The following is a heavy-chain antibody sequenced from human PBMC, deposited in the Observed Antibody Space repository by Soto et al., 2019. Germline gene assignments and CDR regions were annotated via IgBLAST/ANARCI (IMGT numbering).Heavy chain of an antibody. V-gene: IGHV3-30-3*01. D-gene: IGHD1-1*01. CDR1: GFTFSSYA. J-gene: IGHJ6*02. Sequence: GGSLRLSCAASGFTFSSYAMHWVRQAPGKGLEWVAVISYDGSNKYYADSVKGRFTISRDNSKNTLYLQMNSLRAEDTAVYYCAKDTWIQAHLDGMDVWGQGTTVTVSS. CDR3: AKDTWIQAHLDGMDV. CDR2: ISYDGSNK.